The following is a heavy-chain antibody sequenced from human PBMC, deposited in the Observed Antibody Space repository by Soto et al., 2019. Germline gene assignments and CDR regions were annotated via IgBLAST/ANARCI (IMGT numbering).Heavy chain of an antibody. J-gene: IGHJ1*01. V-gene: IGHV1-24*01. CDR2: FDPEDGET. CDR3: AATSYCSGGSCYPGIFQH. D-gene: IGHD2-15*01. CDR1: GYTLTELS. Sequence: ASVKVSCKVSGYTLTELSMHWVRQAPGKGLEWMGGFDPEDGETIYAQKFQGRVTMTEDTSTDTAYMELSSLRSEDTAVYYCAATSYCSGGSCYPGIFQHWGQGTLVTVSS.